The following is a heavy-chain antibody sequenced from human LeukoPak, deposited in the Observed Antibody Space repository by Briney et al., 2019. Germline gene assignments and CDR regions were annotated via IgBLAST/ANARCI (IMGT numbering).Heavy chain of an antibody. CDR2: ISANGGGT. J-gene: IGHJ4*02. CDR3: AKEVTPGALLYGPFDY. Sequence: RGSLRLSCAASEFIFSSYYMSWVRQAPGKGLEWVSAISANGGGTYYADSVKGRFTISRDNSRNTLYIEMNRLRAEYTAIYYCAKEVTPGALLYGPFDYWGQGTLVTVSS. CDR1: EFIFSSYY. D-gene: IGHD4-23*01. V-gene: IGHV3-23*01.